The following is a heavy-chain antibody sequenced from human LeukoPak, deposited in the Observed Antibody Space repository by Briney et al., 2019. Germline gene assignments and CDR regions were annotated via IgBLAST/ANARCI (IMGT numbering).Heavy chain of an antibody. J-gene: IGHJ5*01. CDR2: IIPIFGTA. Sequence: SVKVSCKASGGTFSSYAISWVRQAPGQGLEWMGGIIPIFGTATYAQKFQGRVTITTDESTSTAYMELSSLRSEDTAVDYCAKNKQQPGQDFLSGLFPNRFGPLGQGTLVTVSS. CDR3: AKNKQQPGQDFLSGLFPNRFGP. D-gene: IGHD3-3*01. CDR1: GGTFSSYA. V-gene: IGHV1-69*05.